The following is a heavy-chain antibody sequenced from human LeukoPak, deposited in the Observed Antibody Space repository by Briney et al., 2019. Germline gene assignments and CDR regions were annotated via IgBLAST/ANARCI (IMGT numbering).Heavy chain of an antibody. D-gene: IGHD6-13*01. V-gene: IGHV3-74*01. J-gene: IGHJ4*02. CDR3: ATSHSSSWLSY. CDR1: GFTFSSYW. CDR2: INSDGSST. Sequence: GGSLRLSCAASGFTFSSYWMHWVRQAPGKGLVWVSRINSDGSSTSYADSVKGRFTISRDNAKNTLYLQMNSLRAEDTAVYYXATSHSSSWLSYWGQGTLVTVSS.